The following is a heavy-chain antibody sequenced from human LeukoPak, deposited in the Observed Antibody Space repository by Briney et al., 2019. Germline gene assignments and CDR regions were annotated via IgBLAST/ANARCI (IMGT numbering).Heavy chain of an antibody. CDR3: ANALGAYSSNWHPFHY. D-gene: IGHD6-13*01. J-gene: IGHJ4*02. CDR2: ISDDGRNK. CDR1: GFTFSSYD. Sequence: GRSLRLSCAASGFTFSSYDMHWVRQAPGKGLEWVALISDDGRNKYYADSVKGRFTISRDNSKNTLYLQVNSLRPEDTAVYYCANALGAYSSNWHPFHYWGQGTLVTVSS. V-gene: IGHV3-30*18.